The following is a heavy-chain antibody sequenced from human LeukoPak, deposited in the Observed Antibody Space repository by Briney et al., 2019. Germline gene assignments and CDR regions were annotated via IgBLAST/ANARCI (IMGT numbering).Heavy chain of an antibody. CDR2: IDGSGATI. V-gene: IGHV3-23*01. D-gene: IGHD6-13*01. Sequence: GGSLRLSCAASGFRFSIYGMSWVRQAPGKGLEWVSAIDGSGATIFYADSVKGRFTISRDNSKDTLYLQMNSLRAEDTAVYYCARDGEEGNFDYWGQGTLVTVSS. CDR3: ARDGEEGNFDY. J-gene: IGHJ4*02. CDR1: GFRFSIYG.